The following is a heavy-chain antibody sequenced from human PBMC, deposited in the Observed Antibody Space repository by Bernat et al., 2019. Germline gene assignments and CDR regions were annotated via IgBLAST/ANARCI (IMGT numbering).Heavy chain of an antibody. Sequence: EVQLVESGGGLVQPGGSLRLSCAASGFTFSSYSMNWVRQAPGKGLEWVSYISSSVSTRYYADSVKGRFTVSRDNAKNSLYLQMNSLRAEDSAVYYCARDGSGDTDGAFDIWGQGTMVTVSS. CDR2: ISSSVSTR. V-gene: IGHV3-48*04. CDR3: ARDGSGDTDGAFDI. CDR1: GFTFSSYS. J-gene: IGHJ3*02. D-gene: IGHD2-15*01.